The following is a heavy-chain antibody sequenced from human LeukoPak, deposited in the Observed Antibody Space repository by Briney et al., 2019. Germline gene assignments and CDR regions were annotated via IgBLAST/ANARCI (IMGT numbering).Heavy chain of an antibody. CDR1: GGSFSGYY. J-gene: IGHJ6*03. CDR2: INHSGST. D-gene: IGHD6-6*01. Sequence: SETLSLTCAVYGGSFSGYYWSWIRQPPGKGLEWIGEINHSGSTNYNPSLKSRVTISVDTSKNQFSLKLSSVTAADTAVYYCARSGNSSAYYYYMDVWGKGTTVTVSS. CDR3: ARSGNSSAYYYYMDV. V-gene: IGHV4-34*01.